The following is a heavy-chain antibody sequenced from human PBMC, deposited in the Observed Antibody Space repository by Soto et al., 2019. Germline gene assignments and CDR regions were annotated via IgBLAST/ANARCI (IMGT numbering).Heavy chain of an antibody. CDR1: GGSVSSSSYY. D-gene: IGHD6-13*01. V-gene: IGHV4-39*01. CDR3: ASQQLVHYYYGMDV. J-gene: IGHJ6*02. Sequence: PSETLSLTCTVSGGSVSSSSYYWGWIRQPPGKGLEWIGSIYYSGSTYYNPSLKSRVTISVDTSKNQFSLKLSSVTAADTAAYYCASQQLVHYYYGMDVWGQGTTVTVSS. CDR2: IYYSGST.